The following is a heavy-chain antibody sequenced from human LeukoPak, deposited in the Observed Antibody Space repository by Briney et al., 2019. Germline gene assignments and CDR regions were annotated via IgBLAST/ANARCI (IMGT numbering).Heavy chain of an antibody. CDR1: GYSISSGYY. V-gene: IGHV4-38-2*02. Sequence: NPSETLSLTCTVSGYSISSGYYWGWIRQPPGQGLEWIGSIYHSGCTYYNPSLKSRVTISVDTSKNQFSLKLSSVTAADTAVYYCARVGATQEVDYWGQGTLVTVSS. J-gene: IGHJ4*02. CDR3: ARVGATQEVDY. D-gene: IGHD1-26*01. CDR2: IYHSGCT.